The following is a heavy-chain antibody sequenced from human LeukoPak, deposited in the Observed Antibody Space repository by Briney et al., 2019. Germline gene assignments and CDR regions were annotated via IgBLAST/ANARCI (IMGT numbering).Heavy chain of an antibody. V-gene: IGHV4-4*07. Sequence: SETLSLTCTVSGGSISSYYWSWIRQPAGKGLEWIGRIYTSGSTNYNPSLKSRVTMSVDTSKNQFSLKLSSVTAADTAVYYCATSKANWLPVDYWSQGTLVTVSS. CDR2: IYTSGST. CDR1: GGSISSYY. J-gene: IGHJ4*02. D-gene: IGHD1-1*01. CDR3: ATSKANWLPVDY.